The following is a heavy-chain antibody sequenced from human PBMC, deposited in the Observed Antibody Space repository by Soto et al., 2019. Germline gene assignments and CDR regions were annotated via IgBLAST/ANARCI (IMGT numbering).Heavy chain of an antibody. Sequence: PGGSLRLSCAASGFDFSDHGMHWVRQAPGEGLEWVTVISYDGTAKYYKESVKGRFTTSRDNSKKTLYLQIDSLRVEDTAVYYCAKDEGRFLRNYFNYGIDVWGLGTKVTVSS. D-gene: IGHD3-3*01. CDR2: ISYDGTAK. J-gene: IGHJ6*02. CDR3: AKDEGRFLRNYFNYGIDV. V-gene: IGHV3-33*03. CDR1: GFDFSDHG.